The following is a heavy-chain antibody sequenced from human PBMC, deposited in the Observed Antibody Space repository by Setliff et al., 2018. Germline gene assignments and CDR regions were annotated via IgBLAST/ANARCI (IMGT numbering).Heavy chain of an antibody. Sequence: GGSLRLSCAASGFTFSSYGMNWVRQAPGKGLEWVAFIQFDGSNKYYADSVKGRFTISRDNSKKTLYLQMNSLRAEDTAVYYCAKERRIYSYAIDYWGQGTLVTVSS. J-gene: IGHJ4*02. D-gene: IGHD5-18*01. CDR1: GFTFSSYG. CDR3: AKERRIYSYAIDY. V-gene: IGHV3-30*02. CDR2: IQFDGSNK.